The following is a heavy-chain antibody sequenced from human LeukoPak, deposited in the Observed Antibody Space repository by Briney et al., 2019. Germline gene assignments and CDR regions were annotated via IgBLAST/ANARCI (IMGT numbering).Heavy chain of an antibody. CDR2: ISAYNGNT. D-gene: IGHD1-7*01. CDR3: ARANYGNYEFDY. J-gene: IGHJ4*02. Sequence: ASVKVSCKASGYTFTSYGISWVRQAPGQGLEWMGWISAYNGNTNYAQKLQGRVTMTTDTSTSTVYMELRSLRSDDTAVYYCARANYGNYEFDYWGQGTLVTVSS. CDR1: GYTFTSYG. V-gene: IGHV1-18*01.